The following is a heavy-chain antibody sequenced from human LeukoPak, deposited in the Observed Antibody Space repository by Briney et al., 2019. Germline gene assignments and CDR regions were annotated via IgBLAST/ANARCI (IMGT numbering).Heavy chain of an antibody. Sequence: SETLSLTCAVYGGSFSGYYWSWIRQPPGKGLEWIGEINHSGSTNYNPSLKSRVTISVDTSKNQFSLKLSSVTAADTAVYYCARHPAILLWSSWWFDPWGQGTLVTVSS. V-gene: IGHV4-34*01. J-gene: IGHJ5*02. CDR1: GGSFSGYY. D-gene: IGHD3-10*01. CDR3: ARHPAILLWSSWWFDP. CDR2: INHSGST.